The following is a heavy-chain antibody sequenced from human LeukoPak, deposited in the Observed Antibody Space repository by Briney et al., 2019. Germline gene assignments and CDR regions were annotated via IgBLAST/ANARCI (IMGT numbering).Heavy chain of an antibody. J-gene: IGHJ4*02. V-gene: IGHV1-2*02. Sequence: ASVKVSCKASGYTFTSYSMNWVRQAPGQGLEYMGWINPNSGGTNYAQKFQGRVTMTRDTSISTAYMELSRLRSDDTAVYYCARQYSGSFSGKVRTTAFDYWGQGTLVTVSS. CDR3: ARQYSGSFSGKVRTTAFDY. CDR2: INPNSGGT. D-gene: IGHD1-26*01. CDR1: GYTFTSYS.